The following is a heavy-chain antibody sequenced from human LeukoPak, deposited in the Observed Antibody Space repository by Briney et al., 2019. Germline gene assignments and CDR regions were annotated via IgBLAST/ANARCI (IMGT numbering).Heavy chain of an antibody. CDR1: GLIFSNYA. Sequence: GGSLRLSCAASGLIFSNYAMYWVRQAPGKGLEWVSAISGRSGSTYYADSVKGRFTISRDSSKNTLYLQMNSLRADDTAVYYCAKWGDYDVLTGYYVSDFWGQGTLVTVPS. V-gene: IGHV3-23*01. CDR3: AKWGDYDVLTGYYVSDF. J-gene: IGHJ4*02. CDR2: ISGRSGST. D-gene: IGHD3-9*01.